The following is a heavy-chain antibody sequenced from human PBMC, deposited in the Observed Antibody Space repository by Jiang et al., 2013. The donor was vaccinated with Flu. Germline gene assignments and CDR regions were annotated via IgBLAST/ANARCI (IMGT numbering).Heavy chain of an antibody. CDR2: INPSGGST. D-gene: IGHD4-17*01. Sequence: GAEVKKPGASVKVSCKASGYTFTSYYMHWVRQAPGQGLEWMGIINPSGGSTSYAQKFQGRVTMTRDTSTSTVYMELSSLRSEDTAVYYCARGPTDAYGDYVLIWFDPWGQGTLVTVSS. J-gene: IGHJ5*02. CDR3: ARGPTDAYGDYVLIWFDP. CDR1: GYTFTSYY. V-gene: IGHV1-46*01.